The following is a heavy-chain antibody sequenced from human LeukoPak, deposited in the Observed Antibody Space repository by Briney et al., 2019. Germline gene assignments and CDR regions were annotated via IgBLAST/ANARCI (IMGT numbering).Heavy chain of an antibody. J-gene: IGHJ4*02. Sequence: GASVKVSCKASGYTFTGYYMHWVRQAPGQGFEWMGVINPNGGGTNFAQNFQGRVTMTRDTSTSTVYMELSSLRSEDTAVYYCSRGGTRVTSCSDYWGQGTLVTVSS. CDR1: GYTFTGYY. D-gene: IGHD2-2*01. CDR2: INPNGGGT. CDR3: SRGGTRVTSCSDY. V-gene: IGHV1-46*03.